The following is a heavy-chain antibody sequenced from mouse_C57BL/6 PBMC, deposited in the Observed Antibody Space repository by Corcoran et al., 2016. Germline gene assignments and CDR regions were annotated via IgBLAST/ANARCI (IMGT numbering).Heavy chain of an antibody. V-gene: IGHV1-26*01. CDR3: ARSGFYAMDY. Sequence: EVQLQQSGPELVKPGASVKISCKASGYTFTDYYMNWVKQSHGKSLEWIGDINPNNGGTNYNQKFTGKATLTVDKSSSTASMELRSLTSEDSAVYYCARSGFYAMDYWGQGTSVTVSS. CDR1: GYTFTDYY. D-gene: IGHD3-2*02. J-gene: IGHJ4*01. CDR2: INPNNGGT.